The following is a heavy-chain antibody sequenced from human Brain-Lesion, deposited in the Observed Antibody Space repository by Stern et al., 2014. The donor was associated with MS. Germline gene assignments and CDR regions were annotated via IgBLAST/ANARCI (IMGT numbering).Heavy chain of an antibody. Sequence: EVQLVESGRAFVQPWGSLRLSCAASGFTFINSWMHWFRQAPGKGRVWVSRVNNDGRRTSYADSVKGRFTMSRDNAKNTLYLQMNSLRVEDTAIYYCARGERWFDSWGQGTLVTVSS. CDR1: GFTFINSW. V-gene: IGHV3-74*02. CDR3: ARGERWFDS. D-gene: IGHD3-10*01. J-gene: IGHJ5*01. CDR2: VNNDGRRT.